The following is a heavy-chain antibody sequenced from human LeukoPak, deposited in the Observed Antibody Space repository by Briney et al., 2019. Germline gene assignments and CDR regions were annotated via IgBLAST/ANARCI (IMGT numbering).Heavy chain of an antibody. CDR2: ITVYNGNT. D-gene: IGHD6-13*01. J-gene: IGHJ5*01. CDR1: GYTFSSYG. Sequence: ASVKVSCKASGYTFSSYGISWVRQAPGQGLEWLGWITVYNGNTRYAHKYQDRVTMTADTSTCTAYMDLRSLRSDDTAVSYCARDRGYEQQRWFDLWGQGTLVTVSS. V-gene: IGHV1-18*01. CDR3: ARDRGYEQQRWFDL.